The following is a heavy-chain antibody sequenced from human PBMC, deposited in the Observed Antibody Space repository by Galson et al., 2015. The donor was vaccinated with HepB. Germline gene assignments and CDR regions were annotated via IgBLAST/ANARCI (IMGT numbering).Heavy chain of an antibody. CDR2: IKEDGSEK. CDR1: GFTFSYYW. V-gene: IGHV3-7*01. CDR3: ARDCPPGGGDCSCSH. D-gene: IGHD2-21*01. J-gene: IGHJ4*02. Sequence: SLRLSCAASGFTFSYYWMTWVRQAPGKGLEWVATIKEDGSEKYYVDSMRGRFTISRDNAKNSLHLRMNSLRAEDTAVYYCARDCPPGGGDCSCSHWGQGTLVTVSS.